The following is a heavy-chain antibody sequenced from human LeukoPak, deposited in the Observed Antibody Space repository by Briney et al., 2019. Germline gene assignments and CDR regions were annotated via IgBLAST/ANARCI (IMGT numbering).Heavy chain of an antibody. D-gene: IGHD5-12*01. CDR2: ISDSGGST. Sequence: GGSLRLSCAASGFTFSSYAMSWVRQAPGKGLEWVSSISDSGGSTSNADSVKGRFTISRDNSKNTLYLQMNSLRAEDTAVYYCVKGGYSGYEYAFDIWAQGTMVTVSS. CDR3: VKGGYSGYEYAFDI. V-gene: IGHV3-23*01. J-gene: IGHJ3*02. CDR1: GFTFSSYA.